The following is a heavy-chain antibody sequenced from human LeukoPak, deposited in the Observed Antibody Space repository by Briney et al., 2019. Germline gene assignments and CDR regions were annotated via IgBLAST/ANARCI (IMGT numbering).Heavy chain of an antibody. J-gene: IGHJ4*02. CDR2: ISSSSYI. V-gene: IGHV3-21*01. CDR1: GFTFSSYS. D-gene: IGHD3-10*01. CDR3: ARESRAYGELDY. Sequence: GGSLRLSCAASGFTFSSYSMNWVRQAPGKGLEWVSSISSSSYIYYVDSVKGRFTISRDNAKNSLYLQMNSLRAEGTAVYYCARESRAYGELDYWGQGTLVTVSS.